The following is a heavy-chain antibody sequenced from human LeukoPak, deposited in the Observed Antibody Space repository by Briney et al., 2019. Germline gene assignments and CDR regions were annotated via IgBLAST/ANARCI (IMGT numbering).Heavy chain of an antibody. Sequence: GASVKASCKASGYTFTTYGVKWVRQAPGQGPEWMGWISGYDGNTNYAQKLRGRVTMTTDTSTSTAYMDLRSLRSDDTALYYCARTVTTSSYYFDYWGQGTLVTVSS. CDR1: GYTFTTYG. CDR2: ISGYDGNT. J-gene: IGHJ4*02. D-gene: IGHD4-17*01. CDR3: ARTVTTSSYYFDY. V-gene: IGHV1-18*01.